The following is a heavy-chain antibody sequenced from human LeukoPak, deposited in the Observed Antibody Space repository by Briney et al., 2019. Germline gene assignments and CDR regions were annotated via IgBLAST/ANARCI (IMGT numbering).Heavy chain of an antibody. J-gene: IGHJ6*03. Sequence: PSXTLSLTCTVSGGSFSSTSYYWDWVRQPRGKGLEWIGNVYYGRNTFYNSSLESRVTISVDMSKNQFSLKLTSLTAADTAVYYCARQRADYFYHYLDVWGKGTSVTVSS. V-gene: IGHV4-39*01. CDR2: VYYGRNT. CDR3: ARQRADYFYHYLDV. CDR1: GGSFSSTSYY.